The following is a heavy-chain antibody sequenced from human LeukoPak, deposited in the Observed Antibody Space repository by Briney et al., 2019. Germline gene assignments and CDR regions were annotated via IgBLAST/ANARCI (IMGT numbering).Heavy chain of an antibody. V-gene: IGHV1-2*02. CDR1: GYTFTGYY. Sequence: ASVKVSCKASGYTFTGYYMHWVRQAPGQGLEWMGWINPNSGGTNYAQKFQGRVTMTRETSIRTAYMELSRLRSDDTGVYYCARDVQWLVRWDAFDIWGQGTMVTVSS. J-gene: IGHJ3*02. CDR3: ARDVQWLVRWDAFDI. CDR2: INPNSGGT. D-gene: IGHD6-19*01.